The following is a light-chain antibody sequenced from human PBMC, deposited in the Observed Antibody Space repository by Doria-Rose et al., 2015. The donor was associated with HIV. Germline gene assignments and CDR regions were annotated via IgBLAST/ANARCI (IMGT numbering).Light chain of an antibody. CDR3: HQYGSSLT. V-gene: IGKV3-20*01. J-gene: IGKJ1*01. CDR2: DGS. Sequence: EIVMTQSPGTLSLSPGARATISCRASQSFSGTYLAWYQQRPGQAPSLLIYDGSTTATGMPDRFSVSGSVTDFTLTINRLEPEDLALYYCHQYGSSLTVGQGTKVEI. CDR1: QSFSGTY.